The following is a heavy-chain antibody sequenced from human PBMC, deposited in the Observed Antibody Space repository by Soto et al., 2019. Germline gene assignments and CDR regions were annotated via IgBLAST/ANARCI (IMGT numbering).Heavy chain of an antibody. J-gene: IGHJ4*02. CDR1: GFTFSSYW. Sequence: GSLRLSCAVSGFTFSSYWMHWVLQAPGKGLVWVSRINSDGSSTSYADSVKGRFTISRDNAKNTLYLQMISLRAEDTAVYYCTRDPPGTGIDYWGQGTLVTVSS. CDR3: TRDPPGTGIDY. D-gene: IGHD1-1*01. V-gene: IGHV3-74*01. CDR2: INSDGSST.